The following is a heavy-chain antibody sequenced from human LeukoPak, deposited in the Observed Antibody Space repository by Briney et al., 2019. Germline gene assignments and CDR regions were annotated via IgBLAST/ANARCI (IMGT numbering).Heavy chain of an antibody. CDR3: AXKGDCTNGVCYPDXYXDL. D-gene: IGHD2-8*01. J-gene: IGHJ2*01. Sequence: SETLSLTCTVSGDSISSYYWSWIRQPPGKGLEWIGYIYYSGSTNYNPSLKSRVTISVDTSKNQFSLKLSSVTAADTAVYYCAXKGDCTNGVCYPDXYXDLXGRGXLVTVSS. CDR2: IYYSGST. CDR1: GDSISSYY. V-gene: IGHV4-59*01.